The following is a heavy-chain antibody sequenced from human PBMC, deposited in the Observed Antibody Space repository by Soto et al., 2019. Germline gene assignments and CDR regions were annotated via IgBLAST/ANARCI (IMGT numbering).Heavy chain of an antibody. J-gene: IGHJ6*04. V-gene: IGHV3-23*01. CDR2: SSGSGGST. D-gene: IGHD3-10*01. CDR1: GVTFSSYA. Sequence: PGGSLRLSCAASGVTFSSYAMSWALQSPGKGLEWVSASSGSGGSTYYADSVKGRFTISRDNSKNTLYLQSNSLRAEDTAVYYCAKGVWGIISNSPCGMDVWGTGLTRTVSS. CDR3: AKGVWGIISNSPCGMDV.